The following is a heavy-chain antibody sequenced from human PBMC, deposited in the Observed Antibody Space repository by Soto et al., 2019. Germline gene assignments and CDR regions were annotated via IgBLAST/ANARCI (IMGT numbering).Heavy chain of an antibody. D-gene: IGHD3-3*01. CDR2: IIPIFGTA. Sequence: GASVKVSCKASGGTFSSYAISWVRQAPGQGLEWMGGIIPIFGTANYAQKFQGRVTITADESTSTAYMELSSLRSEDTAVYYCASPITIFGVVQPPQDYYYYGMDVWGQGTTVTVSS. V-gene: IGHV1-69*13. CDR1: GGTFSSYA. J-gene: IGHJ6*02. CDR3: ASPITIFGVVQPPQDYYYYGMDV.